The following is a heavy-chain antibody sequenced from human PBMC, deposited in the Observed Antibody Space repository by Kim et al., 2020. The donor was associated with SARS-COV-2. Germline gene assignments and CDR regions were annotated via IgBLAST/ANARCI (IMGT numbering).Heavy chain of an antibody. CDR3: ARGGSSWFAGGFDY. V-gene: IGHV3-53*01. J-gene: IGHJ4*02. CDR1: GFTVSSNY. Sequence: GGSLRLSCAASGFTVSSNYMNWVRQAPGKGLEWVSVVYSGGATYYADSVKGRFTISRDNSKNTLYLQMNSLRAEDTAVYYCARGGSSWFAGGFDYWGQGSLVTVSS. D-gene: IGHD6-13*01. CDR2: VYSGGAT.